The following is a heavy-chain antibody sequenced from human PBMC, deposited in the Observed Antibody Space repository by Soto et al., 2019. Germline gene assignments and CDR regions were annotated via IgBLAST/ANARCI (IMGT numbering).Heavy chain of an antibody. V-gene: IGHV1-18*01. CDR1: GYTLKNYG. J-gene: IGHJ4*02. CDR2: IKVDNGDT. CDR3: ARSRYYFDS. Sequence: QVHLVQSGGEVRKPGASVQVSCKASGYTLKNYGIGWVRQAPGLGPEWVGWIKVDNGDTKYAEKLQGRVTVTTATSTSTASMALRDLTSDDTALYYCARSRYYFDSGGQGTLV.